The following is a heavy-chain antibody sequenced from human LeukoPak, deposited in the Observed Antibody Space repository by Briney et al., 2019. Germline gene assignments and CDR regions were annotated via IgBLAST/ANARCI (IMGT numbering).Heavy chain of an antibody. V-gene: IGHV3-7*01. D-gene: IGHD3-22*01. CDR2: INQDGSER. J-gene: IGHJ5*02. CDR3: ARDLYYFHSSVYYASDL. CDR1: GFTFSDYW. Sequence: GGSLRLSCTASGFTFSDYWISWVRQAPEKGLEWVANINQDGSERHYVDSLRGRFTISRDNARNSLYLQMNSLRAEDTAVYFCARDLYYFHSSVYYASDLWGQGTLVTVSS.